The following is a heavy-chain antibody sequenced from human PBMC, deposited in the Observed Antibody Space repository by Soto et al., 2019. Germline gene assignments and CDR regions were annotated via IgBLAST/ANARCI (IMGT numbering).Heavy chain of an antibody. CDR2: ISSSSSYI. CDR3: ARDLGYCSGGSCYWGYFDY. CDR1: GFTFSSYS. Sequence: GGSLRLSCAASGFTFSSYSMNWVRQAPGKGLEWVSSISSSSSYIYYADSVKGRFTISRDNAKNSLYLQMNSLRAEDTAVYYCARDLGYCSGGSCYWGYFDYWGQGTLVTVSS. J-gene: IGHJ4*02. D-gene: IGHD2-15*01. V-gene: IGHV3-21*01.